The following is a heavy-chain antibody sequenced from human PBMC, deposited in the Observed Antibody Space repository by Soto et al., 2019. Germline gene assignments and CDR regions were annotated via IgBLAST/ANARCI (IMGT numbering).Heavy chain of an antibody. CDR1: GGTFSSYT. V-gene: IGHV1-69*13. D-gene: IGHD3-22*01. CDR3: ARSRRSGTMIVVVTPFDY. CDR2: IIPIFGTA. Sequence: GASVKVSCKASGGTFSSYTISCVRQAPGQGLEWMGRIIPIFGTANYAQKFQGRVTITADESTSTAYMELSSLRSEDTAVYYCARSRRSGTMIVVVTPFDYWGQGTLVTVSS. J-gene: IGHJ4*02.